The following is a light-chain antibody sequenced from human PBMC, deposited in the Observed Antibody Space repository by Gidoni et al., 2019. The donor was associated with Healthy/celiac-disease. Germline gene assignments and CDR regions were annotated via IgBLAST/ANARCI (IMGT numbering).Light chain of an antibody. CDR1: QSVLYSSNNKNY. V-gene: IGKV4-1*01. Sequence: DIVMIPSPDPLAVSLGERATINCKSSQSVLYSSNNKNYLAWYQQKPGQPPKLLIYWASTRESGVPDRFSGSGSGTDFTLTISSLQAEDVAVYYCQQYYSTPPMYTFGQGTKLEIK. CDR2: WAS. CDR3: QQYYSTPPMYT. J-gene: IGKJ2*01.